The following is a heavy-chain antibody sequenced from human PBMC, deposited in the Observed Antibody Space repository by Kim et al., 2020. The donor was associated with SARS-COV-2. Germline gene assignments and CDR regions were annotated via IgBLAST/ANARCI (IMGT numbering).Heavy chain of an antibody. CDR3: ATPLYSNKNYYYYYGMDV. D-gene: IGHD4-4*01. CDR2: FDPEDGET. V-gene: IGHV1-24*01. Sequence: ASVKVSCKVSGYTLTELSMHWVRQAPGKGLEWMGGFDPEDGETIYAQKFQGRVTMTEDTSTDTAYMELSSLRSEDTAVYYCATPLYSNKNYYYYYGMDVWGQGTTVTVSS. CDR1: GYTLTELS. J-gene: IGHJ6*02.